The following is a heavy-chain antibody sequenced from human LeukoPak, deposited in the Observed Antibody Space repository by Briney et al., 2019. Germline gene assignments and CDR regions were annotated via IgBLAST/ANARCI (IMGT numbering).Heavy chain of an antibody. D-gene: IGHD2-15*01. J-gene: IGHJ4*02. Sequence: HPGGSLRLSCAASGFSFSSYAMHWVPQAPGKGLEYVSAILSNGITTDYGDSVKGRFTTSRDNSKNTLYLQMGSLRADDMAVYYCARPAGGVVGALDYWGQGTLVTVSS. V-gene: IGHV3-64*02. CDR3: ARPAGGVVGALDY. CDR2: ILSNGITT. CDR1: GFSFSSYA.